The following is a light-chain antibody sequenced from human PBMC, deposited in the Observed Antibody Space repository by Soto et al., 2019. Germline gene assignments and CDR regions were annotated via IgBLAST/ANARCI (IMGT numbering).Light chain of an antibody. CDR2: GAS. J-gene: IGKJ2*01. V-gene: IGKV3-20*01. Sequence: DIVLTQSPGTLSLSPGERATLSCRASESVSSTYLAWYQQKPGQAPSLLIYGASSRPTDIPDRFSGSGSGXXXXLTIXRLEPEDFAVYYCQQYGGSPQTFGQGTKLEIK. CDR1: ESVSSTY. CDR3: QQYGGSPQT.